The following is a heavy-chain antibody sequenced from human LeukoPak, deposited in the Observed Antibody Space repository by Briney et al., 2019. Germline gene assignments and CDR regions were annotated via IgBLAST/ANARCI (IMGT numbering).Heavy chain of an antibody. Sequence: SETLSLTCTVSGYSISSGYYRGWIRQPPGKGLEWIGSIYHSGSTYYNPSLKSRVTISVDTSKNQFSLKLSSVTAADTAVYYCAREGPTSFSDYWGQGTLVIVSS. CDR2: IYHSGST. D-gene: IGHD1-1*01. V-gene: IGHV4-38-2*02. CDR1: GYSISSGYY. CDR3: AREGPTSFSDY. J-gene: IGHJ4*02.